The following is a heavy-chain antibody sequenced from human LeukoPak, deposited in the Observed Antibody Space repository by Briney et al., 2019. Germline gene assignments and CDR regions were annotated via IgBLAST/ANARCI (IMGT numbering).Heavy chain of an antibody. Sequence: SETLSLTCAVSGGSISSGGYSWSWIRQPPGKGLEWIGYIYHSGSTYYNPSLKCRVTISVDRSKNQFSLKLSSVTAADTAVYYCARGEGDGYRAWAFDIWGQGTMVTVSS. D-gene: IGHD5-24*01. CDR2: IYHSGST. J-gene: IGHJ3*02. CDR1: GGSISSGGYS. CDR3: ARGEGDGYRAWAFDI. V-gene: IGHV4-30-2*01.